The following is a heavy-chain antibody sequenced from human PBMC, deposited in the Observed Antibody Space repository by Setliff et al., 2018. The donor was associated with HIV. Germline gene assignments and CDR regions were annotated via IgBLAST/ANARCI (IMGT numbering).Heavy chain of an antibody. D-gene: IGHD5-12*01. CDR2: MSPNSGKT. J-gene: IGHJ4*02. CDR1: GYTFISYD. Sequence: ASVKVSCKASGYTFISYDINWVRQATGQGLEWMGWMSPNSGKTGYAQKFQGRVTITTDESTSTAYMELSSLRSEDTAFYYCARSAHDSETGYWGQGTLVTVSS. V-gene: IGHV1-8*01. CDR3: ARSAHDSETGY.